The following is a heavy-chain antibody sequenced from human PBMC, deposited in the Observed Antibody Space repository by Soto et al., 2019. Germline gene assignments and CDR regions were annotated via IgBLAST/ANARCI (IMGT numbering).Heavy chain of an antibody. V-gene: IGHV3-73*01. CDR2: IRSKVKNYAT. CDR3: SISHCGGDCPPGDY. Sequence: PGGSLRLSCAASGFSFSGSAMHWVRQASGKGLEWVGRIRSKVKNYATGYSASVKGRFTLSRDDSKNTAYLQMNSLNTEDTAVYYCSISHCGGDCPPGDYWGQGTLVTVSS. CDR1: GFSFSGSA. J-gene: IGHJ4*02. D-gene: IGHD2-21*02.